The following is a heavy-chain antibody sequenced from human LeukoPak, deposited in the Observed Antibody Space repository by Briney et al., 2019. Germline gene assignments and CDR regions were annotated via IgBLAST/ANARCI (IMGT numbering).Heavy chain of an antibody. CDR1: GFTFSSYE. CDR3: ARGWDGDRFDY. Sequence: GGSLRLSCAASGFTFSSYEMNWVRQAPGKGLEWVSSISSSSSYIYYADSVKGRFTISRDNAKNSLYLQMNSLRAEDTAVYYCARGWDGDRFDYWGQGTLVTVSS. V-gene: IGHV3-21*01. J-gene: IGHJ4*02. CDR2: ISSSSSYI. D-gene: IGHD4-17*01.